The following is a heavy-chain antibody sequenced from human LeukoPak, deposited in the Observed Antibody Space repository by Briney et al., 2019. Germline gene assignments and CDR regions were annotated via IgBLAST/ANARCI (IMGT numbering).Heavy chain of an antibody. CDR1: GYTSTGYY. Sequence: ASVKVSCKASGYTSTGYYMHWVRQAPGQGLEWMGWINPNSGGTNYAQKFQGRVTMTRDTSISTAYMELSRLRSDDTAVYYCARVPYYYDSSGYYPTTTLDYWGQGTLVTVSS. J-gene: IGHJ4*02. CDR3: ARVPYYYDSSGYYPTTTLDY. D-gene: IGHD3-22*01. V-gene: IGHV1-2*02. CDR2: INPNSGGT.